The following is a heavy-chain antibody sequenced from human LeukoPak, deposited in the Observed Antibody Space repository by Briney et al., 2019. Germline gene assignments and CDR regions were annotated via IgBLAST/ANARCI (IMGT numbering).Heavy chain of an antibody. CDR1: GGSIRSHY. V-gene: IGHV4-59*08. CDR3: ARTYCSGGSCHFDY. Sequence: SETLSLTCTVSGGSIRSHYWSWIRQPPGKGLEWIGYIYYSGSTNYNPSLKSRVTISVDTSKNQFSLKLSSVTAADTAVYYCARTYCSGGSCHFDYWGQGTLVTVSS. J-gene: IGHJ4*02. D-gene: IGHD2-15*01. CDR2: IYYSGST.